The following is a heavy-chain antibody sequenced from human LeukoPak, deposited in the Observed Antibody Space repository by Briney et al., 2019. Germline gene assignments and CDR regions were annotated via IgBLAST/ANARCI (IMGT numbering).Heavy chain of an antibody. D-gene: IGHD3-22*01. CDR1: EFTFSRYW. CDR3: ATSYYDSSGYYYYGDAFAI. J-gene: IGHJ3*02. V-gene: IGHV3-74*01. Sequence: GGSLRLPCAASEFTFSRYWMHWVRQAPGKGLVWVSRISSDGSSTSYADSVKGRFTISRDNAKNTLYLQMNSLRAEDTAVYYCATSYYDSSGYYYYGDAFAIWGLGTMATVSS. CDR2: ISSDGSST.